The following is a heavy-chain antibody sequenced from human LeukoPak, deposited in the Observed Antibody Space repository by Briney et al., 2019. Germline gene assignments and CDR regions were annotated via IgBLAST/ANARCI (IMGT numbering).Heavy chain of an antibody. J-gene: IGHJ4*02. CDR3: ARLQGNYYDSSGYYYYFDY. V-gene: IGHV4-39*01. Sequence: SETLSLTCTVSGGSISSSSYYWGWIRQPPGKGLEWIGSIYYSGSTYYNPSLKSRVTISVDTTKNQFSLKQSSVTAADTAVYYCARLQGNYYDSSGYYYYFDYWGQGTLVTVSS. CDR1: GGSISSSSYY. D-gene: IGHD3-22*01. CDR2: IYYSGST.